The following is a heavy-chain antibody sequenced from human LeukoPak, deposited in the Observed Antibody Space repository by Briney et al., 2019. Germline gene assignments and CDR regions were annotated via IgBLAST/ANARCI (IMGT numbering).Heavy chain of an antibody. CDR2: ISGSGGIT. CDR3: AKAHTLCSSTSCYFDY. CDR1: GFTFSSYA. V-gene: IGHV3-23*01. J-gene: IGHJ4*02. Sequence: GGSLRLSCAVPGFTFSSYAMSWVRQAPGKGLEWVSVISGSGGITYYADSVKGRFTISRDNSKNTLYLQMNSLRAEDTAVYYCAKAHTLCSSTSCYFDYWGQGTLVTVSS. D-gene: IGHD2-2*01.